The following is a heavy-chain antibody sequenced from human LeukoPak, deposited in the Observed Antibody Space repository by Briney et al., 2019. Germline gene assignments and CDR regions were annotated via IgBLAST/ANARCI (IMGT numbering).Heavy chain of an antibody. D-gene: IGHD2-21*02. CDR1: GGSISSYY. J-gene: IGHJ3*02. V-gene: IGHV4-59*08. CDR2: IYYSGST. Sequence: PSETLSLTCTVSGGSISSYYWSWIRQPPGKGLEWIGYIYYSGSTNYNPSLKSRVTISVDTSKNQFSLKLSSVTAADTAVYYCARHAAYCGGDCYPLDAFGIWGQGTMVTVSS. CDR3: ARHAAYCGGDCYPLDAFGI.